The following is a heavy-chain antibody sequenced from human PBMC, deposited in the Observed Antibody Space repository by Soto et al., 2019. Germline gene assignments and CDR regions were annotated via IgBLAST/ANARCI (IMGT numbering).Heavy chain of an antibody. CDR3: AMSDYWRDQTRCDF. CDR2: IYPGDSDT. J-gene: IGHJ4*02. D-gene: IGHD3-3*01. CDR1: VYSFSSYW. V-gene: IGHV5-51*01. Sequence: GESLQISCKGSVYSFSSYWLGWVRQMPGKGLEWIGVIYPGDSDTRYSPAFQGHVSISADTSISTAYLHWTSLKASDSGIYYCAMSDYWRDQTRCDFWGQGIPV.